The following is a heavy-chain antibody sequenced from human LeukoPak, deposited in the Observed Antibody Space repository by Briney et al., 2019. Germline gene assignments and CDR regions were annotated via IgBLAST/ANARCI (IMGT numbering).Heavy chain of an antibody. D-gene: IGHD1-26*01. CDR2: ITGSGDST. CDR3: AKENPVGGTNYFDY. V-gene: IGHV3-23*01. Sequence: GGSLRLSCAASGFIFSTYAMSWVRQAPGKGLEWVSAITGSGDSTYYADSVKGRFTISRDNSENTLSLQMNSLRAEDTAVYYCAKENPVGGTNYFDYWGQGTLVTVPS. CDR1: GFIFSTYA. J-gene: IGHJ4*02.